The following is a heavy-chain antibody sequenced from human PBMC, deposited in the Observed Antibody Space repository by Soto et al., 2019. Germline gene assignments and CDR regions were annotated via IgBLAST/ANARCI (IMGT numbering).Heavy chain of an antibody. CDR3: ARDRGYDAHDYYYNAMDV. CDR2: IRGFSPYT. J-gene: IGHJ6*02. V-gene: IGHV3-21*01. D-gene: IGHD2-15*01. Sequence: PGGSLRLSCVASGFTFRTYTMNWVRQAPGKGLEWVSGIRGFSPYTFYAESVKGRFTISRDNAKNSLYLQMNSLVVEDTAVYYCARDRGYDAHDYYYNAMDVWGQGTTVTVSS. CDR1: GFTFRTYT.